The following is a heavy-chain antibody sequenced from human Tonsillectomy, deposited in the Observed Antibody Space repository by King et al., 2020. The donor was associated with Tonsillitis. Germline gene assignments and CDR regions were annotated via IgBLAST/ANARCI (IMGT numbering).Heavy chain of an antibody. D-gene: IGHD3-3*01. CDR1: GFSLSTSAMF. J-gene: IGHJ4*02. CDR2: IDWVDDK. V-gene: IGHV2-70*01. CDR3: ARISNDFWSGYADY. Sequence: VTLKESGPALVKPTQTLTLTCTFSGFSLSTSAMFVSWISQPPGKALGWLALIDWVDDKYYSTSLNTRLTISKDTSKNQVVLTMTNMEPVDTATYYCARISNDFWSGYADYWGQGTLVTVSS.